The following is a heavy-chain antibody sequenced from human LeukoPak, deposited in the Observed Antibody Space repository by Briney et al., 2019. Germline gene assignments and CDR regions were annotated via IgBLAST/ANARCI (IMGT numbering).Heavy chain of an antibody. D-gene: IGHD3-10*01. V-gene: IGHV1-8*03. J-gene: IGHJ4*02. CDR3: ARGPWLNY. Sequence: GASVKVSCKASGYTFTGYYMHWVRQAPGQGLEWMGWMNPNSGNTGYAQKFQGRVTITRNTSISTAYMELSSLRSEDTAVYYCARGPWLNYWGQGTPVTVSS. CDR1: GYTFTGYY. CDR2: MNPNSGNT.